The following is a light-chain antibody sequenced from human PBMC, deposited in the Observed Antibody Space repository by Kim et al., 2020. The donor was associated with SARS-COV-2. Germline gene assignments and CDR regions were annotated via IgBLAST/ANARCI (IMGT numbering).Light chain of an antibody. CDR3: QVWDSSSDHRVV. J-gene: IGLJ2*01. CDR2: YDS. CDR1: SIGSKS. Sequence: PGKTARVACGGNSIGSKSVHWYQQKSGKAPVLVIYYDSDWPSGIPERFSGSNSGNTATLTISRVEAGDEADYYCQVWDSSSDHRVVFGGGTQLTVL. V-gene: IGLV3-21*04.